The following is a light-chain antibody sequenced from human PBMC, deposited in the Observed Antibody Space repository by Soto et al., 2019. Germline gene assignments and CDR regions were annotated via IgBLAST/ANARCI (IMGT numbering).Light chain of an antibody. J-gene: IGLJ1*01. CDR1: SSDVGGYNF. CDR2: EVS. V-gene: IGLV2-14*01. Sequence: QSALTQPASVSGSPGQSIAISCTGTSSDVGGYNFVSWYQQHPGKVPKLMIYEVSNRPSGVSNRFSGSKSDNTASLTISGLQAEDEADYYCSSYTSSSTQVFGTGTKVTVL. CDR3: SSYTSSSTQV.